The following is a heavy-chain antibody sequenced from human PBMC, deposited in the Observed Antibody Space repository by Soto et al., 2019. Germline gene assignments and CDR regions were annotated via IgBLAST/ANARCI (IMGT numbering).Heavy chain of an antibody. CDR3: TTITT. J-gene: IGHJ4*02. CDR2: INSDGSTI. D-gene: IGHD4-4*01. CDR1: GFTFSSYW. V-gene: IGHV3-74*01. Sequence: GGSLRLSCAASGFTFSSYWVHWVRQDPGKGLVWVSRINSDGSTISYADSVKGRFTISRDNAKNTLYLQMNSLRVEDTAVYYCTTITTWGQGALVTVSS.